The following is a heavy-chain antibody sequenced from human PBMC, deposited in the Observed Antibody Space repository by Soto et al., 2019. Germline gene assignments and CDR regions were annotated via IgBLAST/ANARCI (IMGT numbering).Heavy chain of an antibody. D-gene: IGHD2-2*01. CDR1: GFPFSNYA. Sequence: GGSLRFSCAASGFPFSNYAMHWVRQVTGKGLESVSAINANGGSTYYTDSVKGRFTISRDNSKNTLYLQMGSLRAEDMAVYYCGRFVLFSAPADYGLDVWGQGTTVTVSS. V-gene: IGHV3-64*02. J-gene: IGHJ6*02. CDR2: INANGGST. CDR3: GRFVLFSAPADYGLDV.